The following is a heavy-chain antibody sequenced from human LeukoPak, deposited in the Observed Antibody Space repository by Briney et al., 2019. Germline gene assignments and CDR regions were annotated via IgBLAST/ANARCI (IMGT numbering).Heavy chain of an antibody. V-gene: IGHV1-8*01. D-gene: IGHD2-15*01. CDR1: GYTFTSYD. CDR3: ARVTVYCSGGSCPNWFDP. CDR2: MNPNSGNT. J-gene: IGHJ5*02. Sequence: GASVKVSCKASGYTFTSYDINWVRQATGQGLEWMGWMNPNSGNTGYAQKFQGRVTMTRNTSISTAYMELSSLRSEDTAVYYRARVTVYCSGGSCPNWFDPWGQGTLVTVSS.